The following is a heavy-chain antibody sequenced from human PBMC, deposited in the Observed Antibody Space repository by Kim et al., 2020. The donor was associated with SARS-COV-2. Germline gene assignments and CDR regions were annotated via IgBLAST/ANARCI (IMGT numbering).Heavy chain of an antibody. Sequence: GESLKISCKGSGYSFTSYWIGWVRQMPGKGLEWMGIIYPGDSDTRYSPSFQGQVTISADKSISTAYLQWSSLKASDTAMYYCASLSGRWELPDYFDYWGQGTLVTVSS. D-gene: IGHD1-26*01. V-gene: IGHV5-51*01. CDR2: IYPGDSDT. CDR3: ASLSGRWELPDYFDY. CDR1: GYSFTSYW. J-gene: IGHJ4*02.